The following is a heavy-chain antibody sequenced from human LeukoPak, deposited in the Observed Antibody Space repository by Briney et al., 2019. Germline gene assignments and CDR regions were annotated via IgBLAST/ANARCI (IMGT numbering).Heavy chain of an antibody. J-gene: IGHJ6*02. D-gene: IGHD4-11*01. CDR2: IIPIFGTA. CDR1: VGSFSSYA. CDR3: AIPTTSSPYYYYGMDV. V-gene: IGHV1-69*13. Sequence: SVKVSCKASVGSFSSYAIIWVRQAPGQGLEWMGRIIPIFGTANYAQKFQGRVTITADESTSTAYMELSSLRSEDTAVYYCAIPTTSSPYYYYGMDVWGQGTTVTVSS.